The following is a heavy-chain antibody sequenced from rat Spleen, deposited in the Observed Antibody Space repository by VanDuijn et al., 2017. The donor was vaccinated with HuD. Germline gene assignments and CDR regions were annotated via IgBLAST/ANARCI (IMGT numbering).Heavy chain of an antibody. J-gene: IGHJ3*01. CDR1: GFSLSNYG. D-gene: IGHD1-12*02. CDR2: MWSGGST. CDR3: NRDYSYWDSYYPGGFAY. V-gene: IGHV2-15*01. Sequence: QVQLKESGPGLVQPSQTLSLTCTVSGFSLSNYGMVWVRQPPGKGLEWMGVMWSGGSTAYNSVLKSRLSISRDTSKSQVFLKMNSLQTEDTAIYFCNRDYSYWDSYYPGGFAYWGQGTLVTVSS.